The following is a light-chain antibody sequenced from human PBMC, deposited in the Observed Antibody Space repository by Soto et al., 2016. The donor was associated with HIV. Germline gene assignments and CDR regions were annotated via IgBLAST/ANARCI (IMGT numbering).Light chain of an antibody. CDR3: MQSIQLHRLT. V-gene: IGKV2-28*01. Sequence: DIVMTQSPLSLPVTPGEPASISCRSSQSLLHSNGYNYLDWYLQKPGQSPQLLIYLGSNRASGVPDRFSGSGSGTDFTLKISRVEAEDVGVYYCMQSIQLHRLTFGPGTKVDIK. J-gene: IGKJ3*01. CDR2: LGS. CDR1: QSLLHSNGYNY.